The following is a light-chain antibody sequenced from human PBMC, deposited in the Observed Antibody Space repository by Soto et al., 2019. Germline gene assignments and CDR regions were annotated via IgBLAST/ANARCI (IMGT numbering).Light chain of an antibody. CDR1: SSDVGGYDY. J-gene: IGLJ1*01. CDR3: NSYSGRDNFVV. Sequence: QSVLTQPPSASGSPGQSVTISCTGTSSDVGGYDYVSWYQQHPGKAPELIIYEVNKRPSGVPDRFSGSKSGNTASLTVSGLQAEDEADYCNSYSGRDNFVVLGTGTKVTVL. V-gene: IGLV2-8*01. CDR2: EVN.